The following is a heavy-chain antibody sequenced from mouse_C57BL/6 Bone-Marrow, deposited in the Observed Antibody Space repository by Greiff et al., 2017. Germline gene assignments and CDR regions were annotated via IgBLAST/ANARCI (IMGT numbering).Heavy chain of an antibody. J-gene: IGHJ3*01. CDR1: GFTFTDYY. V-gene: IGHV7-3*01. D-gene: IGHD2-3*01. Sequence: EVKLVESGGGLVQPGGSLSLSCAASGFTFTDYYMSWVRQPPGKALEWLGFIRHKANGYTTEYSASVKGRFTISRDNSQSILYRQKNALRAEDSATYYCARSLYDGYYDWVWFAYWGQGTLVTVSA. CDR2: IRHKANGYTT. CDR3: ARSLYDGYYDWVWFAY.